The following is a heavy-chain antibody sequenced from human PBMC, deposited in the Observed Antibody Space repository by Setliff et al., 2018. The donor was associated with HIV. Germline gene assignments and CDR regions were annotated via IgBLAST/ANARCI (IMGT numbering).Heavy chain of an antibody. V-gene: IGHV4-4*09. D-gene: IGHD3-16*01. Sequence: SETLSLTCTVSGGSFSNFFWNWIRQPPGKGLEWIGYINSSETTNYNPSLKSRVNISIDTSKNHFTLRLSSVTVADTAVYYCARRGRFMGWFDPWGQGSLVTVSS. CDR1: GGSFSNFF. CDR2: INSSETT. CDR3: ARRGRFMGWFDP. J-gene: IGHJ5*02.